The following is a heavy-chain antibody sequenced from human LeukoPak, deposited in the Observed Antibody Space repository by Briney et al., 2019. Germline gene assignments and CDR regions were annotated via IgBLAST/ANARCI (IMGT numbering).Heavy chain of an antibody. D-gene: IGHD4-23*01. V-gene: IGHV1-69*13. Sequence: ASVKVSCKASGGTFSSYAISWVRQAPGQGLEWMGGIIPIFGTANYAQKFQGRVTITADESTSTAYMELSSLRSEDRAVYCCARVAGGRWDNWFDPWGQGTLVTVSS. J-gene: IGHJ5*02. CDR1: GGTFSSYA. CDR2: IIPIFGTA. CDR3: ARVAGGRWDNWFDP.